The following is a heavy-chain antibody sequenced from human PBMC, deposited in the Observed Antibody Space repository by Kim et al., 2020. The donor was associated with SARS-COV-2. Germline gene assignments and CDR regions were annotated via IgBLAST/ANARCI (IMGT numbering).Heavy chain of an antibody. CDR3: ARAWLQLWGSPPYYYYGMDV. Sequence: SVKVSCKASGGTFSSYAISWVRQAPGQGLEWMGGIIPIFGTANYAQKFQGRVTITADESTSTAYMELSSLRSEDTAVYYCARAWLQLWGSPPYYYYGMDVWGQGTTVTVSS. J-gene: IGHJ6*02. CDR1: GGTFSSYA. D-gene: IGHD5-18*01. V-gene: IGHV1-69*13. CDR2: IIPIFGTA.